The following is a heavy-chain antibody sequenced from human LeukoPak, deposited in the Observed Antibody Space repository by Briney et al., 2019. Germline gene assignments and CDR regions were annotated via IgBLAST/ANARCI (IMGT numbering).Heavy chain of an antibody. D-gene: IGHD3-22*01. CDR1: GGSISSSY. V-gene: IGHV4-59*12. CDR3: ARDSYYDSSGYLHYFDY. Sequence: SETLSLTCTVSGGSISSSYWSWIRPPPGKGLEWIGYIYYSGSTYYNPSLKSRVTISVDTSKNQFSLKLSSVTAADTAVYYCARDSYYDSSGYLHYFDYWGQGTLVTVSS. CDR2: IYYSGST. J-gene: IGHJ4*02.